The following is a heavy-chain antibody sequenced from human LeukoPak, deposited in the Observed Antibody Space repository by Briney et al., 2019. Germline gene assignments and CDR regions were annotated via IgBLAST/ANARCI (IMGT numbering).Heavy chain of an antibody. J-gene: IGHJ3*02. CDR1: GFTFSSYG. Sequence: PGGSLGLSCAASGFTFSSYGMHWVRQAPGKGLEWVAVISYDGSNKYYADSVKGRFTISRDNSKNTLYLQMNSLRAEDTAVYYCAKDSPLGAFDIWGQGTMVTVSS. V-gene: IGHV3-30*18. CDR2: ISYDGSNK. CDR3: AKDSPLGAFDI.